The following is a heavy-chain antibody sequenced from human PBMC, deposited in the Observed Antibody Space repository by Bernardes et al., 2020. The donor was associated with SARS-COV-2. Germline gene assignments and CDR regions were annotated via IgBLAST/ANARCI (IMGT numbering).Heavy chain of an antibody. CDR3: ARTYCSGGSCVDYYYYGMDV. CDR2: IYSGGST. Sequence: GGSLRLSCAASGFTVSSNYMSWVRQAPGKGLEWVSVIYSGGSTYYADSVKGRFTISRDNSKNTLYLQMNSLRAEDTAVYYCARTYCSGGSCVDYYYYGMDVWGQGTTVTVSS. J-gene: IGHJ6*02. CDR1: GFTVSSNY. V-gene: IGHV3-53*01. D-gene: IGHD2-15*01.